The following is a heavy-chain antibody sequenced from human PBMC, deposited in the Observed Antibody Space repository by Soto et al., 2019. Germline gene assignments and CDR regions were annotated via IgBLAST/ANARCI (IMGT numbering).Heavy chain of an antibody. D-gene: IGHD1-26*01. V-gene: IGHV4-34*01. CDR1: GGSLSGYY. CDR3: ARHHVRGRTIAGAAEF. Sequence: SEALSLTCAVYGGSLSGYYWSWIRQPPGKALEWIGEFNHSGDTNYNPSLKSRVTISVDTSKNQLFLNLSSVTAADTAMYYCARHHVRGRTIAGAAEFWGQGTLVTVSS. J-gene: IGHJ4*02. CDR2: FNHSGDT.